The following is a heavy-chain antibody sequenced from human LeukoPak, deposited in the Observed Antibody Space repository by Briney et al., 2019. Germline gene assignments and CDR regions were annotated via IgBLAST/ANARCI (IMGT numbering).Heavy chain of an antibody. CDR1: GGTFSSYA. CDR2: IIPIFGTA. J-gene: IGHJ4*02. Sequence: SVKVSCKASGGTFSSYAISWVRQAPGQGLEWMGGIIPIFGTANYAQKFQGRVTITADESTSTAYMELSSLRSEDTAVYYCARGEVAAAGTALSPDYWGQGTLVTVSS. CDR3: ARGEVAAAGTALSPDY. V-gene: IGHV1-69*13. D-gene: IGHD6-13*01.